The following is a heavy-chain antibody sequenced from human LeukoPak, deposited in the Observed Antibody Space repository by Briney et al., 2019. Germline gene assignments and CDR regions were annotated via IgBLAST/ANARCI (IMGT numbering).Heavy chain of an antibody. CDR3: ARVGGYYSFYAFDI. CDR1: GGSFSGYY. D-gene: IGHD3-22*01. J-gene: IGHJ3*02. CDR2: INHSGST. V-gene: IGHV4-34*01. Sequence: SETLSLTCAVYGGSFSGYYWSWIRQPPGKGLEWIGEINHSGSTNYNPSLKSRVTISVDTSKNQFSLKLSSVTAADTAVYYCARVGGYYSFYAFDIWGQGTMVTVSS.